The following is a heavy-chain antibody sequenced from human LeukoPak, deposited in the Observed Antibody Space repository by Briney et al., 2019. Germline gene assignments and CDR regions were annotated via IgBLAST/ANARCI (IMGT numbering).Heavy chain of an antibody. Sequence: ASVKVSCKASGYTFTGYYMHWVRQAPGQGLEWMGRINPNSGGTNYAQKFQGRVTMTRDTSISTAYMELSRLRSDDTAVYYCASQTIIQLWGSDAFYIWGQGTMVTVSS. D-gene: IGHD5-18*01. J-gene: IGHJ3*02. CDR2: INPNSGGT. CDR3: ASQTIIQLWGSDAFYI. CDR1: GYTFTGYY. V-gene: IGHV1-2*06.